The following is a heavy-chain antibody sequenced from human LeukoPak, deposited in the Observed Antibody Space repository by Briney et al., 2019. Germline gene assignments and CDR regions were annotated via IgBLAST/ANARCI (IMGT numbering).Heavy chain of an antibody. CDR3: ARDPLPRGSGMD. V-gene: IGHV4-31*03. D-gene: IGHD3-10*01. CDR2: IYYSGST. CDR1: GGSISSGGYP. J-gene: IGHJ4*02. Sequence: PSQTLSLTCTVSGGSISSGGYPWSWIRQHPGKGLEWIGYIYYSGSTYYNPSLKSRVTISVDTSKNQFSLKLSSVTAADTAVYYCARDPLPRGSGMDWGQGTLVTVSS.